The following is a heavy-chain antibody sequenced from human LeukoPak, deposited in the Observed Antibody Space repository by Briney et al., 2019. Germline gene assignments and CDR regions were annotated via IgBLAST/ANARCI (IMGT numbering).Heavy chain of an antibody. V-gene: IGHV3-9*03. Sequence: PGRSLRLSCAASGFTFDDYAMHWVRHAPGKGLEWVSGISWNSGSIGYADSVKGRFTISRDNAKNSLYLQMNSLRAEDMALYYCAKSNRPVTKLDYFDYWGQGTLVTVSS. CDR2: ISWNSGSI. D-gene: IGHD4-17*01. CDR3: AKSNRPVTKLDYFDY. CDR1: GFTFDDYA. J-gene: IGHJ4*02.